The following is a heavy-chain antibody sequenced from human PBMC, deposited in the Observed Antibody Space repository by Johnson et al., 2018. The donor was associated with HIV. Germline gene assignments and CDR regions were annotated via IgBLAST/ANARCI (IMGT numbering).Heavy chain of an antibody. J-gene: IGHJ3*02. Sequence: QMLLVESGGGVVQPGGSLRLSCAASGFTVSSKYMSWVRQAPGKGLEWVAVISYDGSNKYYADSVKGRFPISRDNSKNTLYLQMHSLRAEDTAVYYCAKDLGDAVGTTHDAFDIWGQGTTVTVSS. CDR1: GFTVSSKY. CDR3: AKDLGDAVGTTHDAFDI. D-gene: IGHD1-26*01. V-gene: IGHV3-30*18. CDR2: ISYDGSNK.